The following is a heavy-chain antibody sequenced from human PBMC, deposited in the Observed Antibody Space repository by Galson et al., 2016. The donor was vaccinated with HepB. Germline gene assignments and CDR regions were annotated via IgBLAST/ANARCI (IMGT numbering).Heavy chain of an antibody. D-gene: IGHD6-6*01. J-gene: IGHJ4*02. Sequence: LSLTCTVSGGSISSSTDYWDWIRQPPGKGLEWIGSIYYRGNTYYNPSLRSRVTISVDTSKNQFSLNVTSVTAADTAVYYCVRRIAARPTLDYWGQGTLVTVAS. CDR2: IYYRGNT. CDR3: VRRIAARPTLDY. CDR1: GGSISSSTDY. V-gene: IGHV4-39*01.